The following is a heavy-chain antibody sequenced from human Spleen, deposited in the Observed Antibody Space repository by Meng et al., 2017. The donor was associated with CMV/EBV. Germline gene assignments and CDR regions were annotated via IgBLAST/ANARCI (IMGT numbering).Heavy chain of an antibody. CDR2: ISAYNGNT. CDR3: ASSYCSSGSCPPYYFDY. J-gene: IGHJ4*02. V-gene: IGHV1-18*01. CDR1: GYTFTSYG. Sequence: ASVKVSCKVSGYTFTSYGISWVRQAPGQGLEWMGWISAYNGNTNYAQKLQGRVTMTTDTSTSTAYMELRSLRSDDTAVYYCASSYCSSGSCPPYYFDYWGQGTLVTVSS. D-gene: IGHD2-15*01.